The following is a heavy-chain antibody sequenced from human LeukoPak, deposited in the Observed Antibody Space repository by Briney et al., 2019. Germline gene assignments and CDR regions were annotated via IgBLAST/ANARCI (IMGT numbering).Heavy chain of an antibody. CDR1: GGSISPFY. V-gene: IGHV4-59*08. CDR2: IYYTGGT. J-gene: IGHJ6*02. CDR3: ARLYGYTYGHGGMDV. Sequence: PSETLSLTCTVSGGSISPFYWNWIRQPPGKGLEWIGYIYYTGGTSYSPSLNSRATISVDTSRNQFSLKLTSVTAADTAVYYCARLYGYTYGHGGMDVWGQGTTVTVSS. D-gene: IGHD5-18*01.